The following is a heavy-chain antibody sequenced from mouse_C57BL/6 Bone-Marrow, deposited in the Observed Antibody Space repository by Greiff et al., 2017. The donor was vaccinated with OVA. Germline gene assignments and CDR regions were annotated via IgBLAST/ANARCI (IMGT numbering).Heavy chain of an antibody. CDR1: GYTFTSYW. V-gene: IGHV1-72*01. Sequence: QVQLQQPGAELVKPGASVKLSCKASGYTFTSYWMHWVKQRPGRGLEWIGRIDPNSGGTKYNEKFKSKATLTVDKPSSTAYMQLSSLTSEDSSVYYCAREGATTVVAHYYAMDYWGQGTSVTVSS. J-gene: IGHJ4*01. CDR2: IDPNSGGT. D-gene: IGHD1-1*01. CDR3: AREGATTVVAHYYAMDY.